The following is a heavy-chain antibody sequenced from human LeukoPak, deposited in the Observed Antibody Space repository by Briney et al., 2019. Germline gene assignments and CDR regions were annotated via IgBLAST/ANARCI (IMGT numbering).Heavy chain of an antibody. V-gene: IGHV1-46*01. CDR3: ASHPRSFWSGYFFHYGMDV. Sequence: ASVKVSCKASGYTFTSYYMHWVRQAPGQGLEWMGIINPSGGSTSYAQKFQGRVTMTRNTSISTAYMELSSLRSEDTAVYYCASHPRSFWSGYFFHYGMDVWGQGTTVTVSS. J-gene: IGHJ6*02. CDR1: GYTFTSYY. D-gene: IGHD3-3*01. CDR2: INPSGGST.